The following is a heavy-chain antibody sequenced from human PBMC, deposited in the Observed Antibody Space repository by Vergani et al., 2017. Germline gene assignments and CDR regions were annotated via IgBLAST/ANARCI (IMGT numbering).Heavy chain of an antibody. V-gene: IGHV1-18*01. D-gene: IGHD6-19*01. J-gene: IGHJ4*02. Sequence: QVQLVQSGAEVPTPGASVTVSCKASGYTFTSYGISWVRQAPGHGLEWRRWISAYTGNTNYAQKLQGRVTMTTDTSTSTAYMELRSLGSDDTAVYYCARVRSGWHTPFDYWGQGTLVTVSS. CDR2: ISAYTGNT. CDR1: GYTFTSYG. CDR3: ARVRSGWHTPFDY.